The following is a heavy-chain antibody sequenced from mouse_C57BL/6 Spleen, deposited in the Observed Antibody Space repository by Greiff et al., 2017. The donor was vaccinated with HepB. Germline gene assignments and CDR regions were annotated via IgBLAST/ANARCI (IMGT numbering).Heavy chain of an antibody. J-gene: IGHJ4*01. D-gene: IGHD2-5*01. CDR3: ARGEGSYSNFNWEMDY. CDR1: GYSFTDYN. CDR2: INPNYGTT. V-gene: IGHV1-39*01. Sequence: EVKLMESGPELVKPGASVKISCKASGYSFTDYNMNWVKQSNGKSLEWIGVINPNYGTTSYNQKFKGKATLTVDQSSSTAYMQLNSLTSEDSAVYYCARGEGSYSNFNWEMDYWGQGTSVTVSS.